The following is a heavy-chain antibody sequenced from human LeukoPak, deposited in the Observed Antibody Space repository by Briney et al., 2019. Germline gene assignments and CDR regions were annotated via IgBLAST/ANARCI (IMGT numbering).Heavy chain of an antibody. CDR2: IYYSGST. V-gene: IGHV4-30-4*08. J-gene: IGHJ4*02. CDR3: ARQYYYDSSGFYYFDY. Sequence: WVRQPPGKGLEWIGYIYYSGSTYYNPSLKSRVTISVDTSKNQFSLKLSSVTAADTAVYYCARQYYYDSSGFYYFDYWGQGTLVTVSS. D-gene: IGHD3-22*01.